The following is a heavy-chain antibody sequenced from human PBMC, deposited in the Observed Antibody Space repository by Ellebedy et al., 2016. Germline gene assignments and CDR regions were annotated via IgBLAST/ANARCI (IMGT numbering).Heavy chain of an antibody. CDR2: INHSGST. V-gene: IGHV4-34*01. CDR3: ARDRKNYYYMDV. J-gene: IGHJ6*03. CDR1: GGSFSGYY. Sequence: GSLRLXXAVYGGSFSGYYWSWIRQPPGKGLEWIGEINHSGSTNYNPSLKSRVTISVDTSKNQFSLKLSSVTAADTAVYYCARDRKNYYYMDVWGKGTTVTVSS.